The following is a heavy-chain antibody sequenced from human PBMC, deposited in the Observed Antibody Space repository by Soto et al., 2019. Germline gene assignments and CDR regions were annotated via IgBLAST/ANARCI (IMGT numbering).Heavy chain of an antibody. CDR2: INAGNGNT. V-gene: IGHV1-3*05. CDR3: ARPYYYDTSGFSY. D-gene: IGHD3-22*01. J-gene: IGHJ4*02. Sequence: QVQLVQSGAEEKKPGASVKVSCKASGYTFTSYAMHWVRQAPGQRLEWMGWINAGNGNTKYSQKLQDRVTITRATFASTAYMERRRLRSEDTAVYYGARPYYYDTSGFSYWGQGTLVTVSS. CDR1: GYTFTSYA.